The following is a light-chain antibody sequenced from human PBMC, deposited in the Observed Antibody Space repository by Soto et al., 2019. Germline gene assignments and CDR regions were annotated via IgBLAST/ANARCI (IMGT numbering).Light chain of an antibody. V-gene: IGLV1-40*01. Sequence: QSVLTQPPSVSGAPGQRVTISCTGSSSNIGAGYDVHWYQQLPGTDPKLLIYGNSNRPSGVPDRFSGSKSGTSASLAITGLQAEDEADYYCQSYDSSLSGLYVFGTGTKLTV. J-gene: IGLJ1*01. CDR2: GNS. CDR3: QSYDSSLSGLYV. CDR1: SSNIGAGYD.